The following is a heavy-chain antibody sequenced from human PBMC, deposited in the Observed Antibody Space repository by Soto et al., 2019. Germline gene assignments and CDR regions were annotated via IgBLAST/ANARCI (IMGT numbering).Heavy chain of an antibody. J-gene: IGHJ3*02. V-gene: IGHV3-23*01. Sequence: EVQMLESGGGLLQPGWSLRLSCAASGFSFTNYVMNWVRQTPWKGLEWVSTISGSGDSTYYTDSVKGRFTISRDNSKSTLFLQMNSLRAGDTAVYYCVSRAITATTSWGDFDIWGQGTKVTVSS. D-gene: IGHD1-7*01. CDR1: GFSFTNYV. CDR3: VSRAITATTSWGDFDI. CDR2: ISGSGDST.